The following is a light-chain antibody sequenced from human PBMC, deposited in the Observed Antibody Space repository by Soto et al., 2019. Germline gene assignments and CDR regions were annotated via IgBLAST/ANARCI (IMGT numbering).Light chain of an antibody. Sequence: EVVMTQSPDTLSVSPGESATLSCRARQSISNNLAWYQQKPDQAPRLLIYGASTRTTGIPARFSGSGSGTEFTLTISSLQSEDFAVYYCQQYNNWPYTFAQGTKLEI. V-gene: IGKV3-15*01. CDR1: QSISNN. CDR3: QQYNNWPYT. J-gene: IGKJ2*01. CDR2: GAS.